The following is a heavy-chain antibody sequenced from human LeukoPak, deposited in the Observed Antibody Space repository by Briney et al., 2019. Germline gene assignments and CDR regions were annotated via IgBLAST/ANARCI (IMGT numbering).Heavy chain of an antibody. Sequence: GASVKVSCKASGGTFSSYAISWVRQAPGQGLEWMGGIIPIFGTANYAQKFQGRVTITADKSTSTAYMELSSLRSEDTAVYYCARVVRGGDFNYYYYMDVWGKGTTVTVSS. CDR2: IIPIFGTA. D-gene: IGHD2-21*02. CDR3: ARVVRGGDFNYYYYMDV. J-gene: IGHJ6*03. V-gene: IGHV1-69*06. CDR1: GGTFSSYA.